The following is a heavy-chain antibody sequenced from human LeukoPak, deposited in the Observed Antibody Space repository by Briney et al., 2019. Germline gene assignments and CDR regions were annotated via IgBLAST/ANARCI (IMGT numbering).Heavy chain of an antibody. CDR3: ASRRGFDD. CDR2: ISPSSSMM. CDR1: GFTFSDYT. J-gene: IGHJ4*02. D-gene: IGHD3-10*01. V-gene: IGHV3-48*02. Sequence: PGGSLRLSCAASGFTFSDYTMNWIRQAPGKGLEWVSSISPSSSMMHYADSVRGRFTISRDNAKNSLYLQMNSLRDEDTAVYYCASRRGFDDWGQGTLVTVSS.